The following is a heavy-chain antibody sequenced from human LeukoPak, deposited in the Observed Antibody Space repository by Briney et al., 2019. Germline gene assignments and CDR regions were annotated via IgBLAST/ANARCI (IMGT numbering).Heavy chain of an antibody. CDR3: ARFCSGGSCYGP. V-gene: IGHV1-2*06. J-gene: IGHJ5*02. CDR2: INPNSGGT. Sequence: ASVKVSCKASGYTFTGYYMHWVRQAPGQGLEWMGRINPNSGGTNYAQKFQGRVTMTRDTSISTAYMELSRLRSDDTAVYYCARFCSGGSCYGPWGQGTLVTVSS. CDR1: GYTFTGYY. D-gene: IGHD2-15*01.